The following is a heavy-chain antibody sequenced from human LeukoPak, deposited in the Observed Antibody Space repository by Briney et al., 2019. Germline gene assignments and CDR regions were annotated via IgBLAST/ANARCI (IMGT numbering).Heavy chain of an antibody. CDR3: AKDRKIWFGELSRVSFDY. D-gene: IGHD3-10*01. V-gene: IGHV3-23*01. Sequence: PGGSLRLSCAASGFTFSSYAMSWVRQAPGKGLEWVSAISGSGGSTYYADSVKGRFTISRDNSKNTLYLQMNSLRAEDTAVYYCAKDRKIWFGELSRVSFDYWGQGTLVTVSS. J-gene: IGHJ4*02. CDR1: GFTFSSYA. CDR2: ISGSGGST.